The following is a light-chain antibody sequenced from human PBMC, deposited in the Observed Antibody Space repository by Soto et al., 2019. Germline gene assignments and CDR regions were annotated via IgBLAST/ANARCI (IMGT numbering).Light chain of an antibody. CDR2: WAS. V-gene: IGKV4-1*01. CDR3: QQYYSTPHT. J-gene: IGKJ2*01. CDR1: KGVLYGSNNKNC. Sequence: DIVMTQSPDSLAVSLGERATTNSKSSKGVLYGSNNKNCLAWYQQKRGQPPKLPIYWASTRESGVPDRFSGSGSGTDFTLTISSLQAEDVAVYYCQQYYSTPHTFGQGTKLEIK.